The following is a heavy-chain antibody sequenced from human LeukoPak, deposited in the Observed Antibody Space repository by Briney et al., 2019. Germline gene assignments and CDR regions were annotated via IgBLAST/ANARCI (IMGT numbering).Heavy chain of an antibody. CDR3: AREYYYDSSGLNWFDP. V-gene: IGHV3-30-3*01. Sequence: GGSLRLSCAASGFTFSSYAMHWVRQAPGKGLEWVAVIPYDGSNKYYADSVKGRFTISRDNSKNTLYLQMNSLRAEDTAVYYCAREYYYDSSGLNWFDPWGQGTLVTVSS. J-gene: IGHJ5*02. D-gene: IGHD3-22*01. CDR2: IPYDGSNK. CDR1: GFTFSSYA.